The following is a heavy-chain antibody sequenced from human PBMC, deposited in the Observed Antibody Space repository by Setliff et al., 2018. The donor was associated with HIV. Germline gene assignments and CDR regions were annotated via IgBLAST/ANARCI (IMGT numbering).Heavy chain of an antibody. J-gene: IGHJ5*02. CDR2: IYYSGSS. Sequence: SETLSLTCTVSGGSISSYYWSWIRQPPGKGLEWIGYIYYSGSSKNAPSLKSRVTISVDTPKNEFSLKLNSVTAADTAVYYCARGEQLVDNWFDPWGQGTLVTVSS. V-gene: IGHV4-59*12. CDR1: GGSISSYY. D-gene: IGHD6-13*01. CDR3: ARGEQLVDNWFDP.